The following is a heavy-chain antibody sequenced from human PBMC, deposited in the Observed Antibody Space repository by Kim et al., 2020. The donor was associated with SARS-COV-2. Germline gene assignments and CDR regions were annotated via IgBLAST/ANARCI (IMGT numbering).Heavy chain of an antibody. V-gene: IGHV3-23*01. Sequence: GGSLRLSCAASGFTFSSYAMSWVRQAPGKGLEWVSAISGSGGSTYYADSVKGRFTISRDNSKNTLYLQMNSLRAEDTAVYYYAKDPPSRGSYPYFDYWGQGTLVTVSS. CDR3: AKDPPSRGSYPYFDY. CDR1: GFTFSSYA. J-gene: IGHJ4*02. CDR2: ISGSGGST. D-gene: IGHD1-26*01.